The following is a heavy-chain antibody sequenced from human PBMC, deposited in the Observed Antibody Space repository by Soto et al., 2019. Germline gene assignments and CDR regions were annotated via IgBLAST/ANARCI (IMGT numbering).Heavy chain of an antibody. CDR3: ARGVLEQVRGVNTDYYYYYYMDV. Sequence: PSETLSLTCAVSSGSISSSNWWRWVRQPPGKGLEWIGEIYHSGSTNYNPSLKSRVTISVDKSKNQFSLKLSSVTAADTAVYYCARGVLEQVRGVNTDYYYYYYMDVWGKGTTVTVSS. CDR2: IYHSGST. J-gene: IGHJ6*03. CDR1: SGSISSSNW. V-gene: IGHV4-4*02. D-gene: IGHD3-10*01.